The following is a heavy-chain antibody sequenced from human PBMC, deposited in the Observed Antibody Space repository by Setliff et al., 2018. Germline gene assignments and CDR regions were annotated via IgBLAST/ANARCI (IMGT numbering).Heavy chain of an antibody. J-gene: IGHJ6*02. V-gene: IGHV1-18*01. Sequence: GASVKVSCKTSGYTFTNYGITWVRQALGQGLEWMGCINNYSFKTNYPQKFLGRVTVTTDTSTGTAYMELSSLRLEDTAVYYCARGKMDVVAVAGKYCVMDVWGQGTTVTVSS. CDR1: GYTFTNYG. D-gene: IGHD6-19*01. CDR3: ARGKMDVVAVAGKYCVMDV. CDR2: INNYSFKT.